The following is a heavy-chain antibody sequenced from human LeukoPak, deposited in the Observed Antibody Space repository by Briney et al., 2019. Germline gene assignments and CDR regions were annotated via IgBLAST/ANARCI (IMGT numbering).Heavy chain of an antibody. CDR3: ARQGFFLTAFLNSDNWFDP. J-gene: IGHJ5*02. V-gene: IGHV4-39*01. CDR2: VYYTGNT. Sequence: PSETLSLTCTVSGDPIRSSSYYWGWIRQPRRKGLEWIGSVYYTGNTNYNSSLKSRVTISIDTSKNQFSLDLSSVTAADTAVYYCARQGFFLTAFLNSDNWFDPWGQGILVTVPS. CDR1: GDPIRSSSYY. D-gene: IGHD2/OR15-2a*01.